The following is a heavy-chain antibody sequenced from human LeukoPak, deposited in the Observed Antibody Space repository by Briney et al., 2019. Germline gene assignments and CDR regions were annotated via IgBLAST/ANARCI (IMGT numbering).Heavy chain of an antibody. D-gene: IGHD3-10*01. CDR1: GFTFASYT. CDR2: IDPSGGYI. Sequence: PGESLRLSCEGSGFTFASYTMTWVRQAPGKGLECVSVIDPSGGYIFYADSVRGRFTISRDNSKNTLYLQMNSLRAEDTAVYFCAKELHGSGNYAFDYWGQGTLVTVSS. CDR3: AKELHGSGNYAFDY. J-gene: IGHJ4*02. V-gene: IGHV3-23*01.